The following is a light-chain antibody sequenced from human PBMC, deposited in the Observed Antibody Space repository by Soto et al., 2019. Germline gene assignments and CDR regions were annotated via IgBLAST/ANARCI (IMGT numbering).Light chain of an antibody. CDR1: SSDVGGYNY. J-gene: IGLJ1*01. Sequence: QSALTQPASVSGSPGQSITISCTGTSSDVGGYNYVSWYQQHPGKAPKLMIYEVSNRPSGVYNRFSGSKSANTASLTISGLQDEDEADYYCSSYTSSSTPYVFGTGTKLTVL. V-gene: IGLV2-14*01. CDR3: SSYTSSSTPYV. CDR2: EVS.